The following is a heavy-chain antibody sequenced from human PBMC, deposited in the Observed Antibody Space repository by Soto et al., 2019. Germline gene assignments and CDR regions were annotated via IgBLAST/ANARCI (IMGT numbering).Heavy chain of an antibody. CDR2: ISAYNGNT. CDR3: AITGYYYDSSGYYYRLGWFDP. D-gene: IGHD3-22*01. CDR1: GYTFTSYG. J-gene: IGHJ5*02. V-gene: IGHV1-18*01. Sequence: QVQLVQSGAEVKKPGASGKVSCKASGYTFTSYGISWVRQAPGQGLEWMGWISAYNGNTTYAQKLTGRVTMTTDTYTSTAYMELRSLRSDDTAVYYCAITGYYYDSSGYYYRLGWFDPWGQGTLVTVSS.